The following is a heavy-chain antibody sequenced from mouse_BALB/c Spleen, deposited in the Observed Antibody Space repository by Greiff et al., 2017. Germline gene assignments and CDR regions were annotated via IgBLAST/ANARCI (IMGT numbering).Heavy chain of an antibody. D-gene: IGHD1-2*01. CDR3: ARSPTATFAY. CDR2: IYPGDGDT. Sequence: VQLQQSGPELVKPGASVKISCKASGYAFSSSWMNWVKQRPGQGLEWIGRIYPGDGDTNYNGKFKGKATLTADKSSSTAYMQLSSLTSVDSAVYFCARSPTATFAYWGQGTLVTVSA. J-gene: IGHJ3*01. V-gene: IGHV1-82*01. CDR1: GYAFSSSW.